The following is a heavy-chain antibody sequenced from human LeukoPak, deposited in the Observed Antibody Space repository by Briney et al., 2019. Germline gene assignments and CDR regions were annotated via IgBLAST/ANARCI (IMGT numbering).Heavy chain of an antibody. D-gene: IGHD3-10*01. CDR3: ASVFMVRGVHDAFDI. CDR2: INPNSGGT. V-gene: IGHV1-2*02. J-gene: IGHJ3*02. Sequence: ASVXVSCKASGYTFTGYYMHWVRQAPGQGLEWMGWINPNSGGTNYAQKFQGRVTMTRDTSISTAYMELSRLRSDDTAVYYCASVFMVRGVHDAFDIWGQGTMVTVSS. CDR1: GYTFTGYY.